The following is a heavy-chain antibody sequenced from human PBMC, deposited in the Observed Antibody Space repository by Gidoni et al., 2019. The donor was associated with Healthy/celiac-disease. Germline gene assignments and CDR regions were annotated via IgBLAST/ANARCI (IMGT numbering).Heavy chain of an antibody. CDR1: GFTFSSYE. J-gene: IGHJ4*02. CDR3: ARRAVTFDY. Sequence: EVQLVESGGGLVQPGGSLRLFCAASGFTFSSYEMNWVRQAPGKGLEWVSYISSSGSTIYYADSVKGRFTISRDNAKNSLYLQMNSLRAEDTAVYYCARRAVTFDYWGQGTLVTVSS. D-gene: IGHD4-17*01. CDR2: ISSSGSTI. V-gene: IGHV3-48*03.